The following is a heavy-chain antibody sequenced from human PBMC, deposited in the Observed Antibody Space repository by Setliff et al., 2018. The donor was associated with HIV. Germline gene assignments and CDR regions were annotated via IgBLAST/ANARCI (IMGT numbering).Heavy chain of an antibody. CDR1: GGSISSHY. CDR2: IYYIGGT. D-gene: IGHD5-12*01. Sequence: SETLSLTCSVSGGSISSHYWSWIRQPPGKGMELIGYIYYIGGTNYHPSLKSRVTISIDMSKNQFSLRVTTVTAADTAIYYCASATTRGYNGWDYTDYDGMDVWGQGTTVTVSS. V-gene: IGHV4-59*08. CDR3: ASATTRGYNGWDYTDYDGMDV. J-gene: IGHJ6*02.